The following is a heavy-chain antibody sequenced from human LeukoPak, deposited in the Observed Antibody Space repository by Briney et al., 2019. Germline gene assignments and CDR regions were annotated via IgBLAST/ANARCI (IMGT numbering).Heavy chain of an antibody. D-gene: IGHD1-7*01. CDR1: GFTFSNFG. CDR3: TRAWTYLHAFDI. J-gene: IGHJ3*02. V-gene: IGHV3-30*02. CDR2: IRFDGTSE. Sequence: GGSLRLPCAASGFTFSNFGMHWVRQAPGKGLEWVAFIRFDGTSEFYADSVKARFTISRDNSKNTVSLQMNSLTAEDTAIYYCTRAWTYLHAFDIWGQGTVVTVSS.